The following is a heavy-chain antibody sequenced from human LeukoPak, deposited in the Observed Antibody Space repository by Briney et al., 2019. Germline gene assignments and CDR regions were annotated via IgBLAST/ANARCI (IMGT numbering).Heavy chain of an antibody. J-gene: IGHJ5*02. CDR2: IYTSGST. V-gene: IGHV4-4*07. D-gene: IGHD1-26*01. CDR3: ARGRVFVSWSYSGSLNRLNWFDP. CDR1: GGSISSYY. Sequence: SETLSLTCTVSGGSISSYYWSWIRQPAGKGLEWIGRIYTSGSTNYNPSLKSRVTMSVDTSKNQFSLKLSSVTAADTAVYYCARGRVFVSWSYSGSLNRLNWFDPWGQGTLVTVSS.